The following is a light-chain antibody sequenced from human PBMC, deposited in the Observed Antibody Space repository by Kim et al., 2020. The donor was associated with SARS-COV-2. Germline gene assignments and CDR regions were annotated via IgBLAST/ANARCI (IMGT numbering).Light chain of an antibody. CDR3: QQYGSSPLT. V-gene: IGKV3-20*01. Sequence: EIVLTQSPGTLSLSPGERATLSCRASQSVSSTYFAWYQHKPGRAPRLLIYGTSSRATGIPDRFSGSGSGTDFTLTIGRLEPEDSALYYCQQYGSSPLTFGGGTKVDIK. CDR2: GTS. J-gene: IGKJ4*01. CDR1: QSVSSTY.